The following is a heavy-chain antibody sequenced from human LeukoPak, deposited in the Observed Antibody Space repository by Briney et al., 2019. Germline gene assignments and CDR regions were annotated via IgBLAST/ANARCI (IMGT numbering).Heavy chain of an antibody. V-gene: IGHV3-23*01. J-gene: IGHJ4*02. D-gene: IGHD6-19*01. CDR3: AISQCQWLVRGGFDY. Sequence: GGSLRLSCAASGFPFSSYAMSWVRQAPGKGLAWVSAISGSGGSTYYPDPVKGGSTTSRDNSKNTPYLQMNSLRAEDTAVYCWAISQCQWLVRGGFDYWGQGTLVTVSS. CDR2: ISGSGGST. CDR1: GFPFSSYA.